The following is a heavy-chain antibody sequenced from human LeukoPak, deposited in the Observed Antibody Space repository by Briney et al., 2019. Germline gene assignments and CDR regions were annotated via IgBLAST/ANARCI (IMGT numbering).Heavy chain of an antibody. CDR3: ARDGSGWDTNFDY. CDR2: IYHSGST. J-gene: IGHJ4*02. CDR1: GGSISSSNW. V-gene: IGHV4-4*02. Sequence: SETLSLTCAVSGGSISSSNWWSWVRQPPGKGLEWLGEIYHSGSTNYNPSLKSRVTISVDKSKNQFSLKLSSVTAADTAVYYCARDGSGWDTNFDYWGQGTLVTVSS. D-gene: IGHD6-19*01.